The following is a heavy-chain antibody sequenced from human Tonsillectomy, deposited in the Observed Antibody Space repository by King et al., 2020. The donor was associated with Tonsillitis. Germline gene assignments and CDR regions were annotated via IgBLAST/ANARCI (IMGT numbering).Heavy chain of an antibody. Sequence: QLVQSGGGLVQPGGSLRLSCAASGFTFSNYAMNWVRQAPGKGLEWVSAISSSGGSTYYADSVKGRFTISRDNSKNTLYLQMNSLRAEDTALYYCANTLRYFDWLSGFDYWGQGTLVTVSS. CDR3: ANTLRYFDWLSGFDY. J-gene: IGHJ4*02. CDR2: ISSSGGST. CDR1: GFTFSNYA. V-gene: IGHV3-23*04. D-gene: IGHD3-9*01.